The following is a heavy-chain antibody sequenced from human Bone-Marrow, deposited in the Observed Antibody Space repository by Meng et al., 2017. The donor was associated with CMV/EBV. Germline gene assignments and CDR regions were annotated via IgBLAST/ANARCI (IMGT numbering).Heavy chain of an antibody. J-gene: IGHJ4*02. CDR2: IIPIFGTA. V-gene: IGHV1-69*06. D-gene: IGHD3-10*01. CDR3: AKERAWFGELALLFGY. CDR1: GGTFSSYA. Sequence: SVKVSCKASGGTFSSYAISWVRQAPGQGLEWMGGIIPIFGTANYAQKFQGRVTITADKSTSTAYMELSSLRSEDTAVYYCAKERAWFGELALLFGYWGQGTLVTVSS.